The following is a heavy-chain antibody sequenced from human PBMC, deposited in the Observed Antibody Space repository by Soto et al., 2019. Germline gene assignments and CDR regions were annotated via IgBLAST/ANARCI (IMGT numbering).Heavy chain of an antibody. V-gene: IGHV3-33*01. Sequence: GGSLRLSCAASGFTFSSYGMHWVRQAPGKGLEWVAVIWYDGSNKYYADSVKGRFTISRDNSKNTLYLQMNSLRAEDTAVYYCASGYSGYDFAFAIWGQGSMVTV. CDR2: IWYDGSNK. D-gene: IGHD5-12*01. CDR3: ASGYSGYDFAFAI. J-gene: IGHJ3*02. CDR1: GFTFSSYG.